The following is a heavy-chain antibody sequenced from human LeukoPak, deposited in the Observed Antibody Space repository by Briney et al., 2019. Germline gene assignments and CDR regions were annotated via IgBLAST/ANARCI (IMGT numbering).Heavy chain of an antibody. CDR3: VVESEWAHIFDY. CDR2: IYYSGST. CDR1: GGSIGAISYV. D-gene: IGHD3-3*01. V-gene: IGHV4-39*01. J-gene: IGHJ4*02. Sequence: PSETLSLTASVSGGSIGAISYVGGWIRQPPGKGLEWIGSIYYSGSTYYNPSLKSRVTISVDTSKNQFSLKLSSVIAADMAVYFCVVESEWAHIFDYWGQGTLVTVSS.